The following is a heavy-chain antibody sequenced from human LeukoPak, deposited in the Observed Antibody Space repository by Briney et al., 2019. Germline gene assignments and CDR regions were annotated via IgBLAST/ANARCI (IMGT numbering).Heavy chain of an antibody. CDR3: AKEKDGYNYEYYFDY. Sequence: PGGSLRLSCAASGFTFSSYGMHWVRQAPGKGLEWVAVISYDGSNKYYADSVKGRFTISRDNSKNTLYLQMNSLRAEDTAVYYCAKEKDGYNYEYYFDYWGQGTLVTVSS. D-gene: IGHD5-24*01. CDR2: ISYDGSNK. J-gene: IGHJ4*02. CDR1: GFTFSSYG. V-gene: IGHV3-30*18.